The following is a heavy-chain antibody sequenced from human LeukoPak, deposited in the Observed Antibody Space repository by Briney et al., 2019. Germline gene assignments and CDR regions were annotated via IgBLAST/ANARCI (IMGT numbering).Heavy chain of an antibody. CDR2: IYYSGST. D-gene: IGHD2-15*01. V-gene: IGHV4-59*01. CDR3: ARGGRVWLTPYYFDY. J-gene: IGHJ4*02. Sequence: SETLSLTCTVSGGSISSYYWSWIRQPPGKGLGWIGYIYYSGSTNYNPSLKSRVTISVDTSKNQFSLKLSSVTAADTAVYYCARGGRVWLTPYYFDYWGQGTRVTVSS. CDR1: GGSISSYY.